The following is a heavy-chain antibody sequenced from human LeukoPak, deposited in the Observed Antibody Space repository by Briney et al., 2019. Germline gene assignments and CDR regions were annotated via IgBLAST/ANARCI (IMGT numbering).Heavy chain of an antibody. J-gene: IGHJ4*02. V-gene: IGHV4-59*01. CDR2: IYYSGST. D-gene: IGHD3-22*01. Sequence: PSETLSLTCTVSGASIRIYYWSWIRKPPGKGLEWFGYIYYSGSTNYNPSLKSRVTISVDTSKNQFSLKLSSVTAADTAVYYCARDPGGYYDSSGYYSHVGYFDYWGQGTLVTVSS. CDR1: GASIRIYY. CDR3: ARDPGGYYDSSGYYSHVGYFDY.